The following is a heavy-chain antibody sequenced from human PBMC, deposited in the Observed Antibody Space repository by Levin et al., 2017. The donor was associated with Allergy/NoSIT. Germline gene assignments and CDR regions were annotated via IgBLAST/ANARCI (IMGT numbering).Heavy chain of an antibody. Sequence: GGSLRLSCAASGFTFSSYAMSWVRQAPGKGLEWVSGISGSGGSTYYADSVKGRFTISRDNSKNTLYVQMNSLRAEDTAVYYCAKGSKGYYYYMDVWGKGTTVTVSS. V-gene: IGHV3-23*01. CDR3: AKGSKGYYYYMDV. CDR1: GFTFSSYA. CDR2: ISGSGGST. D-gene: IGHD3-10*01. J-gene: IGHJ6*03.